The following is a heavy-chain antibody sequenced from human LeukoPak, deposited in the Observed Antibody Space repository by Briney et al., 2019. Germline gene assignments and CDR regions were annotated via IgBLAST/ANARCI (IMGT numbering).Heavy chain of an antibody. CDR2: INPNSGGT. Sequence: KISCKGSGYTFTGYYMHWVRQAPGQGVEWMGWINPNSGGTNYAQKFQGRVTITRDRSISTAYMELSRLRSDDTAGYYCARGQDYGFVDYWGQGTLVTVSS. CDR1: GYTFTGYY. D-gene: IGHD4-17*01. J-gene: IGHJ4*02. CDR3: ARGQDYGFVDY. V-gene: IGHV1-2*02.